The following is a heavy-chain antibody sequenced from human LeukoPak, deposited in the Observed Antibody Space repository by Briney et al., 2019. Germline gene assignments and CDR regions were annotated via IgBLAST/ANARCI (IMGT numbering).Heavy chain of an antibody. CDR2: IYYTGST. V-gene: IGHV4-59*01. CDR1: GGSISSYY. Sequence: KPSETLSLTCTVSGGSISSYYGGWIRQPPGKGLEWIGYIYYTGSTGYNPSLKSRVTISVDTPKNQFSLKLTSVTAADTAVYYCARSYDSRGYYYYGMDVWGQGTTVTVSS. J-gene: IGHJ6*02. CDR3: ARSYDSRGYYYYGMDV. D-gene: IGHD3-22*01.